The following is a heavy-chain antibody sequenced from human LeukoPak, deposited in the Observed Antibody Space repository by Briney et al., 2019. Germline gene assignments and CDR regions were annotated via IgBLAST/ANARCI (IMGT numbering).Heavy chain of an antibody. Sequence: GGSLRLSCAASGFTFSGSAMHWVRQASGKGLEWVGRIRSKANSYATAYAASVKGRFTISRDDSKNTAYLQMNSLKTEDAAVYYCTRIASKLKNAFDIWGQGTMVTVSS. J-gene: IGHJ3*02. D-gene: IGHD2-21*01. V-gene: IGHV3-73*01. CDR2: IRSKANSYAT. CDR1: GFTFSGSA. CDR3: TRIASKLKNAFDI.